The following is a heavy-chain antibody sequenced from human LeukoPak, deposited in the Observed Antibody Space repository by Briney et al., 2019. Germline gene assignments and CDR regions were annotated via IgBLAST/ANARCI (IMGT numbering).Heavy chain of an antibody. D-gene: IGHD6-13*01. J-gene: IGHJ1*01. CDR2: INSDGSST. V-gene: IGHV3-23*01. Sequence: HPGGSLRLSCAASGFTFSSYAMSWVRQAPGKGLVWVSRINSDGSSTSYADSVKGRFTISRDNSKNTLYLQMNSLRAEDTAVYYCAKGLPPRPGSSSYWGQGTLVTVSS. CDR3: AKGLPPRPGSSSY. CDR1: GFTFSSYA.